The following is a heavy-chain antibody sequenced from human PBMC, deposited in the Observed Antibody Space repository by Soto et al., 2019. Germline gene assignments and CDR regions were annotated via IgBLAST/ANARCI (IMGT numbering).Heavy chain of an antibody. V-gene: IGHV3-9*01. CDR2: ISWNSGSI. CDR1: GFTFDDYA. D-gene: IGHD2-15*01. CDR3: AKDIRGVDGGNYFDY. J-gene: IGHJ4*02. Sequence: QAGGSLRLSCAASGFTFDDYAMHWVRQAPGKGLEWVSGISWNSGSIGYADSVKGRFTISRDNAKNSLYLQMNSLRAEDTALYYCAKDIRGVDGGNYFDYWGQGTLVTVSS.